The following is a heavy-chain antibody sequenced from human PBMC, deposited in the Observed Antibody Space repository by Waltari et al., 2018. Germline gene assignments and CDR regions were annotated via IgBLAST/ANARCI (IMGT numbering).Heavy chain of an antibody. Sequence: QVQLVQSGAEVKKPGASVKVSCKASGYTFTSYDINWVRQATGQGLEWMGWMNPNSGNTGYAQKFQGRVTMTRNTSISTAYMELSSLRSEDTAVYYCAREGRHGGNSGYYYYYMDVWGKGTTVTVSS. CDR1: GYTFTSYD. CDR3: AREGRHGGNSGYYYYYMDV. V-gene: IGHV1-8*01. CDR2: MNPNSGNT. J-gene: IGHJ6*03. D-gene: IGHD2-21*02.